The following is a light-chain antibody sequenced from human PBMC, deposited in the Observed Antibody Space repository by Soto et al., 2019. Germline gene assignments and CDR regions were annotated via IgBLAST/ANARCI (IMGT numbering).Light chain of an antibody. CDR2: DAS. CDR1: QSVFRY. CDR3: QQRNIVPLT. Sequence: EIVLTQSPATLSLSPGERATLSCRASQSVFRYLAWYQQRPGQATSLLISDASNRATGVPARCIGSGSWTAFTLTISILAPEDFAVCYCQQRNIVPLTFGVGTKVEIK. J-gene: IGKJ4*01. V-gene: IGKV3-11*01.